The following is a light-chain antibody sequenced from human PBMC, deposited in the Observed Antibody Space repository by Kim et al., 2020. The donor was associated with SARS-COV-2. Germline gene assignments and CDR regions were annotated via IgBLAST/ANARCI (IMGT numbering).Light chain of an antibody. Sequence: DTPHCGDRQFVGNNSISCYHQRPARAPRLLIYDASSRASGSPARFCGSGSCKNFSLTINRLEAEDFAVYYCHQYGSSPQTFGHGTKVDIK. CDR2: DAS. CDR3: HQYGSSPQT. V-gene: IGKV3D-20*01. CDR1: QFVGNNS. J-gene: IGKJ1*01.